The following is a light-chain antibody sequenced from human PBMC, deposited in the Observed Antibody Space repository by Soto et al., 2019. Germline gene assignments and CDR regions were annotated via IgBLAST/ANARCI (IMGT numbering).Light chain of an antibody. V-gene: IGLV1-40*01. J-gene: IGLJ2*01. CDR2: GNS. Sequence: QTVVTQPPSVSGAPGQRVTISCTGSSSNIGAGYDVHWYQQLPGTAPKLLIYGNSNRPSGVPDRFSGSKSGTSASLAITGLQAEDEADYYCQSYDSSLGVVFGGGTKVTVL. CDR1: SSNIGAGYD. CDR3: QSYDSSLGVV.